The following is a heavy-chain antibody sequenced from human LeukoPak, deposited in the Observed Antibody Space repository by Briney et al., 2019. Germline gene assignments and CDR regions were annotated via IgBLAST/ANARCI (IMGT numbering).Heavy chain of an antibody. V-gene: IGHV4-39*07. CDR2: INHSGGT. Sequence: SETLSLTCTVPGGSISSSSYYWGWIRQPPGKGLEWIGEINHSGGTKYNPSLKSRDNISVDTYKNQFSLKLSSVTAADTAVYYCARGGLKWELLPARARKSYYFDYWRQGTLVSVSS. CDR1: GGSISSSSYY. D-gene: IGHD1-26*01. J-gene: IGHJ4*02. CDR3: ARGGLKWELLPARARKSYYFDY.